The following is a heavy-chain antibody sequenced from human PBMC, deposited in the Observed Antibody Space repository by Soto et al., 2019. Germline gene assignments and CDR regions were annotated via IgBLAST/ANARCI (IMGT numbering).Heavy chain of an antibody. D-gene: IGHD1-26*01. CDR1: GYTFTSYY. CDR3: ASLGGSYSGY. J-gene: IGHJ4*02. Sequence: QVQLVQSGAEVKKPGASVKVACKASGYTFTSYYMHWVRQAPGQGLEWMGIINPSGGSTSYAQKCEGRVTKTSDTSTRTVYMALSSLRYEDTAVYYCASLGGSYSGYWGQGTLVTDS. V-gene: IGHV1-46*03. CDR2: INPSGGST.